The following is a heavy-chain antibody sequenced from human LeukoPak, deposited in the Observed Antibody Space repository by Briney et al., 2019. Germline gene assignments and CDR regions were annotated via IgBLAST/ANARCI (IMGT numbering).Heavy chain of an antibody. D-gene: IGHD6-13*01. V-gene: IGHV1-69*04. J-gene: IGHJ6*02. CDR2: IMPILGIA. Sequence: SVKVSCKASGGTFSSYAISWVRQAPAQGLEWMGRIMPILGIANYAQKFQGRVTITADKSTSTAYMELSSLRSEDTAVYYCARDLGMDSSPRLLGYHYYYGMDVWGQGTTVTVSS. CDR1: GGTFSSYA. CDR3: ARDLGMDSSPRLLGYHYYYGMDV.